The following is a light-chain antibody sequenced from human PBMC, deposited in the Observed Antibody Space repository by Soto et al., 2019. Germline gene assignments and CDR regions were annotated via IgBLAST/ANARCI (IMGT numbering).Light chain of an antibody. CDR1: QSVSTN. J-gene: IGKJ2*01. CDR3: QQYNKWPPYT. V-gene: IGKV3-15*01. CDR2: AAS. Sequence: EIVMTQSPVTLSVSPGDRAALSCRASQSVSTNLAWHQQKPGQPPRLLIYAASTRATGVPARFSGSGSGTEFTLTISSLQSEDFAVYFCQQYNKWPPYTFGQGTKLEIK.